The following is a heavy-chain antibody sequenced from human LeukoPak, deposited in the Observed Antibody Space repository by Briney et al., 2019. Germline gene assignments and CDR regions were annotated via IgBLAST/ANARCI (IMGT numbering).Heavy chain of an antibody. Sequence: ASVKVSCKASGYTFTSYYVHWVRQAPGQGLEWMGIINPSGGSTSYAQKFQGRVTMTRDMSTSTVYMELSSLRSEDTAVYYCARAPFGVVILNWFDPWGQGTLVTVSS. CDR3: ARAPFGVVILNWFDP. CDR1: GYTFTSYY. V-gene: IGHV1-46*01. J-gene: IGHJ5*02. D-gene: IGHD3-3*01. CDR2: INPSGGST.